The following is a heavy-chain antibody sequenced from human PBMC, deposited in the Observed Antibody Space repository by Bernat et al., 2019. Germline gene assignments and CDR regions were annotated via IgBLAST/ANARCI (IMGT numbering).Heavy chain of an antibody. Sequence: QVQLQQWGAGLLKPSETLSLTCAVYGGSFSGYYWSWIRLPPGKGLEWIGEINHSGSTNYNPSLKSRVTISVDTSKNQFSLRLSSVTAADTGVYCCARMTHRRAPYGNSYVWGQGTLVTVSS. D-gene: IGHD6-6*01. V-gene: IGHV4-34*01. CDR3: ARMTHRRAPYGNSYV. J-gene: IGHJ4*02. CDR1: GGSFSGYY. CDR2: INHSGST.